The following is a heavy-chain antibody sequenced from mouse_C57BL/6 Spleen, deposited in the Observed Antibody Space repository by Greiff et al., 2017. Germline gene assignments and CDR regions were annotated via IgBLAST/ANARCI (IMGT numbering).Heavy chain of an antibody. Sequence: VKLQESGPGLVAPSQSLSITCTVSGFSLTSYGVDWVRQSPGKGLEWLGVIWGVGSTNYNSALKSRLSISKDNSKSQVFLKMNSLQTDDTAMYYCASDYDGYPFAYWGQGTLVTVSA. D-gene: IGHD2-3*01. J-gene: IGHJ3*01. CDR3: ASDYDGYPFAY. V-gene: IGHV2-6*01. CDR1: GFSLTSYG. CDR2: IWGVGST.